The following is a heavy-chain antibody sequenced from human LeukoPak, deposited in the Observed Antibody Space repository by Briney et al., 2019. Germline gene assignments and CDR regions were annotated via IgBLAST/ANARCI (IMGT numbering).Heavy chain of an antibody. J-gene: IGHJ4*02. D-gene: IGHD3-3*01. Sequence: GGSLRLSCAASGFTFSSYGMHWVRQAPGKGLEGVSSISSSSSYIYYADSVKGRFTISRDNAKNSLYLQMNSLRAEDTAVYYCARVYDFWSGYYTYYFDYWGQGTLVTVSS. CDR3: ARVYDFWSGYYTYYFDY. CDR1: GFTFSSYG. V-gene: IGHV3-21*01. CDR2: ISSSSSYI.